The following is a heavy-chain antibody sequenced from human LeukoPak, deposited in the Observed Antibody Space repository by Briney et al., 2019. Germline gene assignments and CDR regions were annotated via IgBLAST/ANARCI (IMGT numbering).Heavy chain of an antibody. CDR2: IKQDGSEK. D-gene: IGHD3-10*01. V-gene: IGHV3-7*01. CDR3: ARDGYGSGRKGKYYYYGMDV. CDR1: GFTFSSYW. Sequence: PGGSLRLSCAASGFTFSSYWMSWVRQAPGKGLEWVANIKQDGSEKYYVDSVKGRFTISRDNAKNSLYLQMNSLRAEDTAVYYCARDGYGSGRKGKYYYYGMDVWGQGATVTVSS. J-gene: IGHJ6*02.